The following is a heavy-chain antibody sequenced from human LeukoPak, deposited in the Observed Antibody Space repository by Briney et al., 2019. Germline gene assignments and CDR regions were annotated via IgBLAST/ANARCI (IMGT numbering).Heavy chain of an antibody. CDR2: IKSKADGGTT. D-gene: IGHD4-17*01. CDR3: TTDPLRSAIDY. J-gene: IGHJ4*02. Sequence: PGGSLRLSCAASGFTFSSAWMTWVRQAPGKGLEWVGHIKSKADGGTTDYAAPAKGRFTISRDDSKNTLSLQMNSLKYEDTAVYYCTTDPLRSAIDYWGQGTLVTVSS. CDR1: GFTFSSAW. V-gene: IGHV3-15*01.